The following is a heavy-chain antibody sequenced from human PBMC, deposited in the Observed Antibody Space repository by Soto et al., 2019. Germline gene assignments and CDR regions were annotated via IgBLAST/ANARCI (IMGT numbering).Heavy chain of an antibody. D-gene: IGHD3-3*01. CDR2: ISGSGGST. CDR3: AKSPLGGVVIIEIDH. V-gene: IGHV3-23*01. Sequence: GGSLRLSCAASGFTFSSYAMSWVRQAPGKGLEWVSAISGSGGSTYYADSVKGRFTISRDNSENTLYLQMNSLRAEDTAVYYCAKSPLGGVVIIEIDHWGQGTLVNVSS. CDR1: GFTFSSYA. J-gene: IGHJ4*02.